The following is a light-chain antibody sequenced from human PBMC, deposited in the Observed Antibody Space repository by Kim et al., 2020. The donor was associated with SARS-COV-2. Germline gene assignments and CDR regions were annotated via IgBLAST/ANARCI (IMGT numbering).Light chain of an antibody. CDR2: QNN. CDR1: KLGDKD. V-gene: IGLV3-1*01. J-gene: IGLJ2*01. CDR3: QAWDSSTVL. Sequence: SVSPGQPARITCSGDKLGDKDVCWYHQKPGQSPVLVIYQNNRRPSGIPERFSGSNSGNTATLTISGTQAVDEADYYCQAWDSSTVLFGGGTQLTV.